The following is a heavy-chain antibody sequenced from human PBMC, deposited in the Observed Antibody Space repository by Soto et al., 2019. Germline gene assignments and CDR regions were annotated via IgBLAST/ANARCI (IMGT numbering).Heavy chain of an antibody. CDR3: AKSMSVVAATPDYYYYGMDV. Sequence: QVQLVESGGGVVQPGRSLRLSCAASGFTFSSYGMHWVRQAPGKGLEWVAVISYDGSNKYYADSVKGRFTISRDNSKNTLYLQMNSLRAEDTAVYYCAKSMSVVAATPDYYYYGMDVWGQGTTVTVSS. D-gene: IGHD2-15*01. CDR1: GFTFSSYG. J-gene: IGHJ6*02. V-gene: IGHV3-30*18. CDR2: ISYDGSNK.